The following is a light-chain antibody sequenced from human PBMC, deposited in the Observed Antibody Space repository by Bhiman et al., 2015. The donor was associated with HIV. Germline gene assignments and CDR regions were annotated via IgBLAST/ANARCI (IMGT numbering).Light chain of an antibody. J-gene: IGLJ3*02. CDR1: STDIGAYDY. CDR2: DVS. Sequence: QSALTQPASVSGSPGQPITISCTGSSTDIGAYDYVSWYQQYPGKAPKLIIYDVSTRPSGVSSHFSGSKSGNTPSLTISGLQAEDEAHYYCSSYAGTYTWVFGGGTKLTVL. V-gene: IGLV2-14*03. CDR3: SSYAGTYTWV.